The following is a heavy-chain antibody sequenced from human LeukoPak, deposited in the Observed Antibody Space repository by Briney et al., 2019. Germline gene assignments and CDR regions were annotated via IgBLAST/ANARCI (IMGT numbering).Heavy chain of an antibody. D-gene: IGHD6-13*01. CDR1: GYTFTGYY. V-gene: IGHV1-2*02. Sequence: ASVKVSCKASGYTFTGYYMQWVREAPGQGLEWMGWINPNSGGTNYAQKFQGRVTMTRDTSISTAYMELSRLRSDDTSVYYCARGYSSSWYLSGFDPWGQGTLVTVSS. CDR3: ARGYSSSWYLSGFDP. J-gene: IGHJ5*02. CDR2: INPNSGGT.